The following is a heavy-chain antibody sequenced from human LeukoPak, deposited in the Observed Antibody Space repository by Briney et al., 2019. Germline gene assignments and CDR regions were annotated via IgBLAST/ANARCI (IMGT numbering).Heavy chain of an antibody. D-gene: IGHD3-10*01. V-gene: IGHV3-74*01. Sequence: GGSLRLSCAASGFSFSSYWMHWVRQVPGKGLVWVSRINSDGSSTTYADSVKGRFTISRDNAKNTLFVQMSSLRAEDTAVYYCATLSATSGSPSPHWGQGTLVTVSS. CDR2: INSDGSST. J-gene: IGHJ4*02. CDR3: ATLSATSGSPSPH. CDR1: GFSFSSYW.